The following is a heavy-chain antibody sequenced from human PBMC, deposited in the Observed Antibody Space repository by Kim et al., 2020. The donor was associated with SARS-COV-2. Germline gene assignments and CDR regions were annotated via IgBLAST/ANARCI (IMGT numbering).Heavy chain of an antibody. D-gene: IGHD5-18*01. CDR3: ARHSSPMVRYNWFDP. Sequence: PSLKSRVTISVDTSKNQFSLKLSSVTAADTAVYYCARHSSPMVRYNWFDPWGQGTLVTVSS. J-gene: IGHJ5*02. V-gene: IGHV4-39*01.